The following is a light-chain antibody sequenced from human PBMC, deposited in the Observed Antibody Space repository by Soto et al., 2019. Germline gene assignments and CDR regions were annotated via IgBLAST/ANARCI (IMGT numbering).Light chain of an antibody. V-gene: IGLV1-40*01. Sequence: QSVLTQPPSVSGAPGQRVTISCTGSSSNIGAGYDVQWYQQLPGTAPKLLIYGNSNRPSGVPDRFSGSKSGTSASLAITGLQAEEEADYYCQSYDSSRSGYVVFGGGTKLTVL. J-gene: IGLJ2*01. CDR3: QSYDSSRSGYVV. CDR1: SSNIGAGYD. CDR2: GNS.